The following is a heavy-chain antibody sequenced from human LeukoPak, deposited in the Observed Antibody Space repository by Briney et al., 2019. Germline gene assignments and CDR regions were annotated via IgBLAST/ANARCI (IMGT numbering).Heavy chain of an antibody. J-gene: IGHJ3*01. CDR3: ARDWLAGNPYHAFDL. V-gene: IGHV3-7*01. Sequence: GGSLRLSCAASGFTFSSYWMTWVRQAPGKGLECVANIKEDGSEEYYVDSVKGRFSISRDNAKNSLHLQMNSLRAEDTAVYYCARDWLAGNPYHAFDLWGRGTMVTVSS. D-gene: IGHD3-22*01. CDR2: IKEDGSEE. CDR1: GFTFSSYW.